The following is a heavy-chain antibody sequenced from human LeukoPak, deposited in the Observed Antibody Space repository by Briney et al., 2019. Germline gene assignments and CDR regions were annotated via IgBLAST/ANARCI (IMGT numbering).Heavy chain of an antibody. J-gene: IGHJ3*02. D-gene: IGHD5-12*01. CDR3: ARDLWLWPHDAFDT. V-gene: IGHV4-34*01. CDR1: GGSFSGYY. CDR2: INHSGST. Sequence: SETLSLTCAVYGGSFSGYYWSWIRQPPGKGLEWIGEINHSGSTNYNPSLKSRVTISVDTSKNQFCLKLSSVTAADTAVYYCARDLWLWPHDAFDTWGQGTMVTVSS.